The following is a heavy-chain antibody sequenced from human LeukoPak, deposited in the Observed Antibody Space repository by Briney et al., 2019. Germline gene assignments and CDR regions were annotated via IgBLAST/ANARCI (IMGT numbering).Heavy chain of an antibody. CDR3: ARDGMVRGVIIWDAFDI. CDR2: ISYDGSNK. V-gene: IGHV3-30-3*01. CDR1: RFTFSSSS. Sequence: GGSLRLSCAASRFTFSSSSMDWVRQAPGKGLEWVAVISYDGSNKFYADSVKGRFTISRDNSKNTLYLQMSSLRDEDTAVYYCARDGMVRGVIIWDAFDIWGQGTMVTVSS. J-gene: IGHJ3*02. D-gene: IGHD3-10*01.